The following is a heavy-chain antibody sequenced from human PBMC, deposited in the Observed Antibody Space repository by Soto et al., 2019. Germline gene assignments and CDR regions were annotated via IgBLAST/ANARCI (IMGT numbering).Heavy chain of an antibody. CDR2: ISGSGGST. D-gene: IGHD3-3*01. Sequence: EVQLLESGGGLVQPGGSLRLSCAASGFTFSSYAMSWVRQAPGKGLEWVSAISGSGGSTYYADSVKGRFTISRDNSKNTLYLQMNSLSAEDTAVYYCAKRGRYYDFWSGYRYWYFDLWGRGTLVTVSS. CDR3: AKRGRYYDFWSGYRYWYFDL. J-gene: IGHJ2*01. CDR1: GFTFSSYA. V-gene: IGHV3-23*01.